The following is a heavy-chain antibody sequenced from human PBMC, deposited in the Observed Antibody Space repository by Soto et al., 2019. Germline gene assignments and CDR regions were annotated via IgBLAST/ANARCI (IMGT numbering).Heavy chain of an antibody. Sequence: QVQLVQSGAEVKKPGSSVKVSCKASGGTFSSYTISWVRQAPGQGLEWMGRIIPILGIANYAQKFQGRVTITADQSTIPAYMELSSLRSEDTAVYSCARAQGATGNWFDPWGQGTLFTVSS. J-gene: IGHJ5*02. D-gene: IGHD1-26*01. CDR3: ARAQGATGNWFDP. CDR1: GGTFSSYT. CDR2: IIPILGIA. V-gene: IGHV1-69*02.